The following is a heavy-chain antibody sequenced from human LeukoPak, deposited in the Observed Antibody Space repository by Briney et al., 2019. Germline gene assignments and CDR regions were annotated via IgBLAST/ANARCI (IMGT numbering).Heavy chain of an antibody. V-gene: IGHV4-30-2*01. CDR1: GGSISSGGYS. D-gene: IGHD2-8*01. J-gene: IGHJ4*02. CDR2: IYHSGST. Sequence: SETLSLTCAVSGGSISSGGYSWSWIRQPPGKGLEWIGYIYHSGSTYHNPSLKSRVTISVDRSKNQFSLKLSSVTAADTAVYYCARGDCTNGVCPLDYWGQGTLVTVSS. CDR3: ARGDCTNGVCPLDY.